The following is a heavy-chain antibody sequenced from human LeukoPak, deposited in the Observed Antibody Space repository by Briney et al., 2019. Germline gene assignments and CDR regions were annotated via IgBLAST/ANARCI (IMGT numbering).Heavy chain of an antibody. CDR1: GFTFSSYI. V-gene: IGHV3-21*01. CDR2: ISSSSTYI. Sequence: PGGSLRLSCAASGFTFSSYIMNWVRQAPGKGLEWVSSISSSSTYIYYADSVKGRFTISRDNAKNSLYLQMNGLRAEDTAVYYCARTTVTSYFYYYMDVWGKGTTVTVSS. D-gene: IGHD4-17*01. CDR3: ARTTVTSYFYYYMDV. J-gene: IGHJ6*03.